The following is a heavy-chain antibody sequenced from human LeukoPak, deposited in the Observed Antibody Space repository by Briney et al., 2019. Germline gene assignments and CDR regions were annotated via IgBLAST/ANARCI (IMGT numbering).Heavy chain of an antibody. CDR1: GVSFSNYY. V-gene: IGHV4-34*01. Sequence: SETLSLTCVVYGVSFSNYYWSWIRQTPGKGLGWIGEIYHSGSTDYNPSLKSRVTISIDTSKNHFSLKLSSVTAADTAVYYCARGGAVNGFDVWGQGTRVTVSS. CDR3: ARGGAVNGFDV. CDR2: IYHSGST. J-gene: IGHJ3*01. D-gene: IGHD6-19*01.